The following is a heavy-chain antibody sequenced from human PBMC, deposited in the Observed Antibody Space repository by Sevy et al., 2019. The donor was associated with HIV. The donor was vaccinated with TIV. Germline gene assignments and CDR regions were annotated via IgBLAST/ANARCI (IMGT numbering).Heavy chain of an antibody. V-gene: IGHV1-2*06. J-gene: IGHJ6*02. CDR3: ARDGGGGTTNSGMDV. D-gene: IGHD1-7*01. Sequence: ASVKVSCKASGYTFTGDYLHWVRQAPGYGLEWMGRVFPNSGGTNYAQKFQGRVTMTRDTSISTAYMELSRLRSDDTAVYYCARDGGGGTTNSGMDVWGQGTTVTVSS. CDR2: VFPNSGGT. CDR1: GYTFTGDY.